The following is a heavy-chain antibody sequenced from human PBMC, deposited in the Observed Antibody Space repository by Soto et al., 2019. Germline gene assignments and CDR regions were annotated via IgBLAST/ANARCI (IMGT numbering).Heavy chain of an antibody. CDR3: AKGLTGTTTSDAFDI. CDR1: AVPFSSYA. D-gene: IGHD1-7*01. V-gene: IGHV3-23*01. Sequence: GGSMRLCCAASAVPFSSYAMSWVRQAPGKGLEWVSAISGSGGSTYYADSVKGRFTISRDNSNNTLYLQMNSLRAEDTAVYYCAKGLTGTTTSDAFDIWGQGTRVTVSS. J-gene: IGHJ3*02. CDR2: ISGSGGST.